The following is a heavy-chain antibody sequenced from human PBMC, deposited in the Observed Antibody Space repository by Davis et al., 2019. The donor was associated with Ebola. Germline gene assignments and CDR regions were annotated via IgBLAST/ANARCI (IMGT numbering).Heavy chain of an antibody. CDR2: VKSKSEGGTI. J-gene: IGHJ4*02. CDR3: TTDRFH. V-gene: IGHV3-15*01. Sequence: GESLKISCAVSGFILNTDWTSWVRQAPGKGLEWVGRVKSKSEGGTIDYAAPVKGRFSISGDVSANTLYLRMNSLKVEDTAVYYCTTDRFHWGRGTLVTVSS. CDR1: GFILNTDW.